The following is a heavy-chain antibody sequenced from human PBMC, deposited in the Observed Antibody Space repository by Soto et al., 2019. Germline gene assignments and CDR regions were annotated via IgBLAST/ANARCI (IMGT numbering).Heavy chain of an antibody. CDR1: LLTFNDSA. CDR2: IRSEGNSYAT. J-gene: IGHJ4*02. D-gene: IGHD4-17*01. Sequence: EVQVVESGGGLVQPGGSLQLSCVASLLTFNDSAIHWVRQAPGKGLEWVGRIRSEGNSYATSYAASVKGRFTISRDDSKNTAYLQMKSLRTEDTAIYYCSGYNYGDYEVRVSFDYWGQGTLVTVSS. CDR3: SGYNYGDYEVRVSFDY. V-gene: IGHV3-73*01.